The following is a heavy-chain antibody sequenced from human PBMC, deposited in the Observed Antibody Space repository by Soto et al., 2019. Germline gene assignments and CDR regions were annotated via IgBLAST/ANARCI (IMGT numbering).Heavy chain of an antibody. CDR2: VSGRGGST. D-gene: IGHD4-17*01. J-gene: IGHJ6*01. CDR1: GFTFNHYA. Sequence: SLRLSCTASGFTFNHYAMSWVRQAPGKGLEWVSAVSGRGGSTKYADSVKGRFIISRDNSNSTLYLQMDSLRGEDTAVYYCAKDSTVTTSLYFYYYGFDVWGQGTTVTVSS. CDR3: AKDSTVTTSLYFYYYGFDV. V-gene: IGHV3-23*01.